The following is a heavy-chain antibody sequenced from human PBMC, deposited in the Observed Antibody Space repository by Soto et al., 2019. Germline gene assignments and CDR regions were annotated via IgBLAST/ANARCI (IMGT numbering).Heavy chain of an antibody. CDR1: GYTFTYCS. V-gene: IGHV1-45*02. CDR2: TTLYNGNT. J-gene: IGHJ5*02. D-gene: IGHD6-13*01. Sequence: SVKVSCKASGYTFTYCSLHWLQQAPGQGLERMRWTTLYNGNTNYAKKFQGRVTITRDMSLRTAYIELSSLRSEDTAVYYCARVTGGSSSSWYSGYWFDPWGQGTLVTVSS. CDR3: ARVTGGSSSSWYSGYWFDP.